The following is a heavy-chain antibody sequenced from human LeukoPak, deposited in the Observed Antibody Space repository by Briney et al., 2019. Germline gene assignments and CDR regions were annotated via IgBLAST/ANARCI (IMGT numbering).Heavy chain of an antibody. Sequence: GGSLRLSCAATGFTFSNYAIHWGRQAPGKGLEWVAFISDDGSRQHYADSVKGRFTISRDNSKNTLNLQLNSLRAEDTAVYYCVKDRTGTYTLDYWGQGTLVTVSS. CDR1: GFTFSNYA. J-gene: IGHJ4*02. CDR2: ISDDGSRQ. CDR3: VKDRTGTYTLDY. V-gene: IGHV3-30-3*01. D-gene: IGHD3-10*01.